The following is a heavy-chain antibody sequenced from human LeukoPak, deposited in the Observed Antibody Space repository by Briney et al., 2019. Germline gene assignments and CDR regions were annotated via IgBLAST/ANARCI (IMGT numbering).Heavy chain of an antibody. CDR2: INAGNGNT. CDR1: GYSFTSYA. D-gene: IGHD3-10*01. Sequence: GASVKVSCKASGYSFTSYAMHWVRQAPGQRLEWMGWINAGNGNTKYSQKFQGRVTITRDTSASTAYMELSSLRSEDTAVYFCARCYGSGSPFDYWGQGTLVTVSS. J-gene: IGHJ4*02. CDR3: ARCYGSGSPFDY. V-gene: IGHV1-3*01.